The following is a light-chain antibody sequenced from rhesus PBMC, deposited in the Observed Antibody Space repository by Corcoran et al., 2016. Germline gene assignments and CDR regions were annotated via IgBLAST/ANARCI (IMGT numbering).Light chain of an antibody. CDR2: YDS. CDR1: NIGSYY. Sequence: SYDLTQPPSVSVSPGQTARTTCGGDNIGSYYVHWYQQKPPPAPVLVIYYDSQRPSGLPERFSGSKSGNTATLTISGVEAGDEADYYCQVWDSSGDHYIFGAGTRLTV. CDR3: QVWDSSGDHYI. J-gene: IGLJ1*01. V-gene: IGLV3-36*02.